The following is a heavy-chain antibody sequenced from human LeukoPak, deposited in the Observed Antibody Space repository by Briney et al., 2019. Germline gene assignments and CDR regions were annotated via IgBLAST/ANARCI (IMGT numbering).Heavy chain of an antibody. CDR1: GDSVNLYY. CDR3: ARDQQYYSRGITYYHGLGV. CDR2: INHVGTT. J-gene: IGHJ6*02. V-gene: IGHV4-59*02. Sequence: TPSETLSLTCTVSGDSVNLYYWTWIRQPPGKGLEWIGHINHVGTTNYNPSLRSRVIISIDTAKNQFSLKLTSVTAADTAVYFCARDQQYYSRGITYYHGLGVWGQGTTVTVSS. D-gene: IGHD3-10*01.